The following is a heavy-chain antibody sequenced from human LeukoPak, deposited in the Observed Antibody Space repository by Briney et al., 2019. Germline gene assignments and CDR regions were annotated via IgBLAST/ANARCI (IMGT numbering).Heavy chain of an antibody. CDR3: AKVGSDYGNPYYYYYYYMDV. CDR2: ISGSDGST. D-gene: IGHD1-26*01. CDR1: GFTFSAYA. Sequence: PGGSLRLSCTASGFTFSAYAMSWVRQAPGKGLEWVSAISGSDGSTYYADSVKGRFTISRDNSDNTLYLQMNSLRAEDTTVYYCAKVGSDYGNPYYYYYYYMDVWGKGTTVTISS. V-gene: IGHV3-23*01. J-gene: IGHJ6*03.